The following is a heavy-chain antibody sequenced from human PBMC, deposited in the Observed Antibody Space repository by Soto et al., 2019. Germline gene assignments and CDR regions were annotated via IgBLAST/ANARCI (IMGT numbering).Heavy chain of an antibody. V-gene: IGHV3-23*01. J-gene: IGHJ4*02. CDR3: AKEGYNWNRGASFDY. CDR1: GFTFSSYA. Sequence: GGSLRLACAASGFTFSSYAMSGVRHAPGQGLEWVSAISGSGGSTYYADSVKGRFTISRDNSKNTLYLQMNSLRAEDTAVYYCAKEGYNWNRGASFDYWGQGTLVTVSS. CDR2: ISGSGGST. D-gene: IGHD1-20*01.